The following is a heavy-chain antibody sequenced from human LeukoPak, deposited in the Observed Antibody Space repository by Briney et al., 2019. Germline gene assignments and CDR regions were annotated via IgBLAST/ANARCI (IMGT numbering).Heavy chain of an antibody. V-gene: IGHV3-23*01. CDR1: GFTFSSYA. CDR3: AKLKVGARYYFDY. D-gene: IGHD1-26*01. J-gene: IGHJ4*02. Sequence: HPGGSLRLSCAASGFTFSSYAMSWVRQAPGKGPEWVSAISGSGGSTYYADSVKGRFTISRDNSKNTLYLQMNSLRAEDTAVYYCAKLKVGARYYFDYWGQGTLVTVSS. CDR2: ISGSGGST.